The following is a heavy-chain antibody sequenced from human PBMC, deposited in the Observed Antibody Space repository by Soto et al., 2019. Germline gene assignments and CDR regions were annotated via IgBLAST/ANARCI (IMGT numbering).Heavy chain of an antibody. CDR2: IFHSGMT. CDR1: GGSISESNW. Sequence: QVRLEESGPGLVKPSGTLSLTCAVSGGSISESNWWSWVRQPPGKGLEWIGDIFHSGMTNYNSSLKIRVPXXVXGSTPQFSLLLNSVTTADTAVYFCARAPAAPVPFDYWGQGTLVTVSS. D-gene: IGHD6-13*01. V-gene: IGHV4-4*02. J-gene: IGHJ4*02. CDR3: ARAPAAPVPFDY.